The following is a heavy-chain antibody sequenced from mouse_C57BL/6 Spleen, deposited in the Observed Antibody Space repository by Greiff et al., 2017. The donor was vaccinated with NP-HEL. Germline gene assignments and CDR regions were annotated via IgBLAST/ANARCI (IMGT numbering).Heavy chain of an antibody. V-gene: IGHV1-82*01. CDR1: GYAFSSSW. D-gene: IGHD1-1*01. CDR3: ARGYYGRRYFDY. J-gene: IGHJ2*01. CDR2: IYPGDGDT. Sequence: VQLQQSGPELVKPGASVKISCKASGYAFSSSWMNWVQQRPGKGLAWIGRIYPGDGDTNSTGQLKGKATLPADKSSSTAYMQLSSLTSEDSAVYFCARGYYGRRYFDYWGQGTTLTVSS.